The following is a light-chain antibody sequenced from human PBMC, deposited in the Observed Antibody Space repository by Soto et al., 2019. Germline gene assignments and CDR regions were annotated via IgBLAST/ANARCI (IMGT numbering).Light chain of an antibody. CDR1: SSDVASYDL. Sequence: QSALTQPASVSGSPGQSITISCTGSSSDVASYDLVSWYQQHPGKTPKLMIYEGTKRPSGVSDRFSGSNSGNTASLTISGLQAEDEADYDCCSYVGSSSPAIFGGGTTLTVL. V-gene: IGLV2-23*01. CDR2: EGT. CDR3: CSYVGSSSPAI. J-gene: IGLJ2*01.